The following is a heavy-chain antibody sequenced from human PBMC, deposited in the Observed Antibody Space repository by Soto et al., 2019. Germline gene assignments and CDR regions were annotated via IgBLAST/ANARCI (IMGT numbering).Heavy chain of an antibody. CDR2: ISYDGSNK. V-gene: IGHV3-30*18. Sequence: PAGSLRLSCASSGFTFSSYGMHWVRQAPGKGLEWVAVISYDGSNKYYADSVKGRFTISRDNSKNTLYLQMNSLRAEDTAVYYCAKDSNFDITHTNYYYGMDVWGQGTTVTVSS. J-gene: IGHJ6*02. CDR3: AKDSNFDITHTNYYYGMDV. D-gene: IGHD3-9*01. CDR1: GFTFSSYG.